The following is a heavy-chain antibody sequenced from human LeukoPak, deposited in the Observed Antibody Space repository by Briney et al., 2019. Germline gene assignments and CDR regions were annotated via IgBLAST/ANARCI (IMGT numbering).Heavy chain of an antibody. CDR1: GFTFSSYA. D-gene: IGHD3-22*01. J-gene: IGHJ4*02. V-gene: IGHV3-23*01. CDR2: ISGSGGST. CDR3: AKALYYYDSSGYLH. Sequence: GGSLRLSCAASGFTFSSYAMSWVRQAPGKGLEWVSAISGSGGSTYYADSVKGRFTISRDNSKNTLYLQMNSLRAEDTAVYYCAKALYYYDSSGYLHWGLGTLVTVSS.